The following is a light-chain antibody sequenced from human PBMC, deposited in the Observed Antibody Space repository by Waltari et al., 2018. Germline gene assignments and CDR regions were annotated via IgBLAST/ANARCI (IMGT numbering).Light chain of an antibody. Sequence: EIVLTQSPGTLSLSPGERATLSCRASQSVSSSYLAWYQQNPGQAPRLLFYGASSRATRIPDRFSGSGSGTDFTFTISRLEVEDVAVYYCQQYGSSVPFTFGPGTKVDIK. CDR3: QQYGSSVPFT. J-gene: IGKJ3*01. CDR2: GAS. CDR1: QSVSSSY. V-gene: IGKV3-20*01.